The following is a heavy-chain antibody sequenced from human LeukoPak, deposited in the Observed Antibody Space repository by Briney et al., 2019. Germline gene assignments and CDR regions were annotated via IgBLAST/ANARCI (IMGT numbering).Heavy chain of an antibody. D-gene: IGHD3-3*01. CDR3: ARSRGNYDFCSGTDS. J-gene: IGHJ4*02. CDR1: GFPFSTYG. V-gene: IGHV3-30*02. CDR2: IRYDGSNK. Sequence: GGSLRLSCAASGFPFSTYGMHWVRQAPGKGLEWVTFIRYDGSNKYYADSVKGRFTVSRDNSKNTLYLQMNSLRAEDTAVYYCARSRGNYDFCSGTDSWGQGTLVTASS.